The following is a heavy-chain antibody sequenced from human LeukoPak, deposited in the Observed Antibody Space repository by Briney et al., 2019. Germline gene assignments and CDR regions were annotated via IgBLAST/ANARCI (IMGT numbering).Heavy chain of an antibody. V-gene: IGHV1-2*02. Sequence: ASVRISCKSSGFIFRDYFIHWVRQAPGPGLEWMGWINPKTGGTHYAQRFQGRVTMTRDTSIRTAYMELRSLTSDDAAAYYCARAPHREYYDSSGYFDHWGQGTLVSVST. J-gene: IGHJ4*02. D-gene: IGHD3-22*01. CDR1: GFIFRDYF. CDR2: INPKTGGT. CDR3: ARAPHREYYDSSGYFDH.